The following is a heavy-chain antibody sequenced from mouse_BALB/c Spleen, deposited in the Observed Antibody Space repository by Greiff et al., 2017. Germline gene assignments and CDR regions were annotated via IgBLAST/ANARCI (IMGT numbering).Heavy chain of an antibody. CDR2: ISYSGST. D-gene: IGHD1-1*01. CDR3: ARLDYGSSYEWYFDV. Sequence: EVKLQESGPSLVKPSQTLSLTCSVTGDSITSGYWNWIRKFPGNKLEYMGYISYSGSTYYNPSLKSRISITRDTSKNQYYLQLNSVTTEDTATYYCARLDYGSSYEWYFDVWGAGTTVTVSS. J-gene: IGHJ1*01. CDR1: GDSITSGY. V-gene: IGHV3-8*02.